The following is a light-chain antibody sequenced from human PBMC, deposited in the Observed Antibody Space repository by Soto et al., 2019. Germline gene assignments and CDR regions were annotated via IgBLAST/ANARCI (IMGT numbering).Light chain of an antibody. Sequence: QAVVTQPPSVSAAPGQKVTISCSGSSSNIGNNYVSWYQQLPGTAPKLLIYDNNERPSGIPDRFSGSKSGTSATLGITGLQTGDEADYCCGTWDSSLSAVVFGGGTQLTVL. J-gene: IGLJ3*02. V-gene: IGLV1-51*01. CDR2: DNN. CDR3: GTWDSSLSAVV. CDR1: SSNIGNNY.